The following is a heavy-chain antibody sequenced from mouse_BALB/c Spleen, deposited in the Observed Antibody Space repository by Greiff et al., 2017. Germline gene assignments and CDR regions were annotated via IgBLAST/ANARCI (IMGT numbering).Heavy chain of an antibody. CDR1: GFTFSDYY. D-gene: IGHD2-3*01. Sequence: EVMLVESGGGLVKPGGSLKLSCAASGFTFSDYYMYWVRQTPEKRLEWVATISDGGSYTYYPDSVKGRFTISRDNAKNNLYLQMSSLKSEDTAMYYCARESMYYAMDYWGQGTSVTVSS. CDR2: ISDGGSYT. CDR3: ARESMYYAMDY. J-gene: IGHJ4*01. V-gene: IGHV5-4*02.